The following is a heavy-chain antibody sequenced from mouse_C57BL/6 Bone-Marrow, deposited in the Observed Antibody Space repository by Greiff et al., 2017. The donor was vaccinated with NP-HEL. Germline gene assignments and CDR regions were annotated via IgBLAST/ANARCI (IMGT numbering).Heavy chain of an antibody. CDR1: GYTFTSYT. D-gene: IGHD2-4*01. Sequence: QVQLQQSGAELARPGASVKMSCKASGYTFTSYTMHWVKQRPGQGLEWIGYINPSSGYTKYNQKFKDKATLTADKSSSTAYMQLSSLTSEDSAVYYCARNVGLRRRRTGYAMDYWGQGTSVTVSS. CDR3: ARNVGLRRRRTGYAMDY. CDR2: INPSSGYT. V-gene: IGHV1-4*01. J-gene: IGHJ4*01.